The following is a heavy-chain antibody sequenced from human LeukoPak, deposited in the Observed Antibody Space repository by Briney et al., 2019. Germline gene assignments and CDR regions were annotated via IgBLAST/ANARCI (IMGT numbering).Heavy chain of an antibody. Sequence: PGGSLRLSCEGSGFIFSNFEVNWVRQAPGRGLEWISYIDNHDVRRHYADSVMGRFTISRDNAKQSVFLQMNNLGPEDTAMYYCARDLSGTYYYGPLDLWGQGTMVTVSS. J-gene: IGHJ3*01. V-gene: IGHV3-48*03. CDR3: ARDLSGTYYYGPLDL. D-gene: IGHD3-22*01. CDR2: IDNHDVRR. CDR1: GFIFSNFE.